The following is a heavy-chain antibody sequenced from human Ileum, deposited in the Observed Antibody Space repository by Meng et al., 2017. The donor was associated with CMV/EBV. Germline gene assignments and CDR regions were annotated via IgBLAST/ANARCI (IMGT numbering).Heavy chain of an antibody. D-gene: IGHD2-2*03. J-gene: IGHJ4*02. CDR2: IYGTNS. V-gene: IGHV3-74*01. CDR1: RFNINSFS. Sequence: SWVGSRFNINSFSMHWVRQVPGQGLGLVPRIYGTNSYYADSVKGRFVISRDNAKNTLYLDMNNLKAEGTAVYYCLRGNSGYGVFDYWGQGNLVTVSS. CDR3: LRGNSGYGVFDY.